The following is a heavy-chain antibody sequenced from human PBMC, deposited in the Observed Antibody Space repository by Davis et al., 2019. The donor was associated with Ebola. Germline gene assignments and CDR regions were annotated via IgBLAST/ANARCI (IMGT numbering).Heavy chain of an antibody. CDR3: AKSGLSFGVVKYHYGMDV. D-gene: IGHD3-3*01. CDR2: ISDSGGST. J-gene: IGHJ6*04. Sequence: GESLKISCTDSVITFSSYAVTWVRQAPGKGLELVSAISDSGGSTYYSDSVKGRFTISRDNSKNTLYLQMNSLSAEDTAVYYCAKSGLSFGVVKYHYGMDVWGKGTTVTVSS. CDR1: VITFSSYA. V-gene: IGHV3-23*01.